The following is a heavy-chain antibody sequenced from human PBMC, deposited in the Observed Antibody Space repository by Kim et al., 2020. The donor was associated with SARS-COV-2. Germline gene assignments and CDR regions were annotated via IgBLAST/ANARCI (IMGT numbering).Heavy chain of an antibody. CDR2: IKSKNDGGTS. V-gene: IGHV3-15*01. CDR3: AADPHGAY. CDR1: GFSFNDAW. Sequence: GGSLRLSCAASGFSFNDAWVSLVRQAPGKGLEWVGRIKSKNDGGTSDDAAHLKGRFIISRDDKKRMLYLQMNNLKTEDTAVYYCAADPHGAYWGQGTLVIVSS. J-gene: IGHJ4*02. D-gene: IGHD3-16*01.